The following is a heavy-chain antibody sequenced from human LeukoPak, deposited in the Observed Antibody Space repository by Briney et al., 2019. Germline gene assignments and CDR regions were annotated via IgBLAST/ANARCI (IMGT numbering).Heavy chain of an antibody. CDR2: INHSGST. J-gene: IGHJ4*02. CDR1: GGSFSGYY. V-gene: IGHV4-34*01. D-gene: IGHD3-16*02. CDR3: ARGSRYYDYVWGSYRRGDYFDY. Sequence: SGTLSLTCAVYGGSFSGYYWSWIRQPPGKGLEWIGEINHSGSTNYNPSLKSRVTISVDTSKNQFSLKLSSVTAADTAVYYCARGSRYYDYVWGSYRRGDYFDYWGQGTLVTVSS.